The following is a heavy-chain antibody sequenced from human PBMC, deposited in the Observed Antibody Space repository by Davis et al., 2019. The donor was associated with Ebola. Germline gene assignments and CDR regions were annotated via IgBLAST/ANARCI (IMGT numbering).Heavy chain of an antibody. CDR3: ARGVGWELLSYYTMDV. CDR1: GFTFSSYD. CDR2: IGSAGDT. J-gene: IGHJ6*02. Sequence: GESLKISCAASGFTFSSYDMHWVRQATGKGLEWVSGIGSAGDTYYPGSVKGRFTISRDNAKSSLYLQMNRLRAGDAAVYYCARGVGWELLSYYTMDVWGQGTPVTVSS. D-gene: IGHD1-26*01. V-gene: IGHV3-13*01.